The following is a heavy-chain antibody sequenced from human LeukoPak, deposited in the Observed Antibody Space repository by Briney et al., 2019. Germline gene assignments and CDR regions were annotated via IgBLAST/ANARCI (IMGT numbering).Heavy chain of an antibody. V-gene: IGHV3-30*04. J-gene: IGHJ4*02. CDR2: ISYDGGYK. CDR1: GFTFSSYA. CDR3: ARGQRRHIDMAPSFDY. Sequence: PGGSLRLSCSASGFTFSSYAMHWVRQAPGKGLEGVAVISYDGGYKYYADSVKGRFTISRDNSKNTLSLQMNSLSAEDTSVYYCARGQRRHIDMAPSFDYWGQGTLVTVSS. D-gene: IGHD5-24*01.